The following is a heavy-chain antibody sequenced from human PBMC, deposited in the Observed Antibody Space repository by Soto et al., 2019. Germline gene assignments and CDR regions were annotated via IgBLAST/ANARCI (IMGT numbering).Heavy chain of an antibody. CDR1: GFTFTSSA. Sequence: SVKVSCKASGFTFTSSAVQWVRQARGQRLEWIGWIVVGSGNTNYAQKFQERVTITRGMSTSTAYMELSSLRSEDTAVYYCARGVGSTISGYAFDIWGQGTMVTVSS. CDR3: ARGVGSTISGYAFDI. CDR2: IVVGSGNT. D-gene: IGHD2-2*01. V-gene: IGHV1-58*01. J-gene: IGHJ3*02.